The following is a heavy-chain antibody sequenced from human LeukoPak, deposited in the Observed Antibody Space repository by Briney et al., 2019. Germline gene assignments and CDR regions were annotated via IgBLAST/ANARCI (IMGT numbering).Heavy chain of an antibody. Sequence: PSETLSLTCAVSGGSISSYYWSWIRQPPGKGLEWIGYIYYSGSTNYNPSLKSRVTISVDTSKNQFSLKLSSVTAADTAVYYCARGHTSLEDKYGDLRDWGQATLVTVSS. J-gene: IGHJ4*02. CDR3: ARGHTSLEDKYGDLRD. CDR1: GGSISSYY. V-gene: IGHV4-59*01. D-gene: IGHD4-17*01. CDR2: IYYSGST.